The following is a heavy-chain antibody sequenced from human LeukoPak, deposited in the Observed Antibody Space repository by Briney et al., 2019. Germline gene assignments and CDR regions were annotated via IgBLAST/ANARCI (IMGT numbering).Heavy chain of an antibody. CDR3: ARDRGDGYSVAYYFDY. CDR1: GFTFSNYA. V-gene: IGHV3-30-3*01. Sequence: GGSLGLSCAASGFTFSNYAMHWVRQAPGKGLEWVAVISYDGNNKYYADSVKGRFTISRDNSKNTLYLQMNNLRAEDTAVYYCARDRGDGYSVAYYFDYWGQGTLVTVSS. CDR2: ISYDGNNK. J-gene: IGHJ4*02. D-gene: IGHD5-18*01.